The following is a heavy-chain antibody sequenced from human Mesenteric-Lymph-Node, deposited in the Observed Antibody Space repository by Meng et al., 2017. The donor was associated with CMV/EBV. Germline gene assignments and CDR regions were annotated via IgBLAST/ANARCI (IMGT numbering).Heavy chain of an antibody. J-gene: IGHJ4*02. Sequence: ASVKVSCKASGYTFTDNYMHWVRQAPGQGLEWMAWINPKTGATNYAQKFRGRVTTTSDTSTTTAYMELTRLLSDDTAVYCCARGAPCGDDCYSFDYWGQGTLVTVSS. V-gene: IGHV1-2*02. D-gene: IGHD2-21*01. CDR2: INPKTGAT. CDR3: ARGAPCGDDCYSFDY. CDR1: GYTFTDNY.